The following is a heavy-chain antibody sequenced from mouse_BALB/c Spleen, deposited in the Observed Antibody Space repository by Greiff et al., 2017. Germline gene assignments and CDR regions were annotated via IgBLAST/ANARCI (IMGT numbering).Heavy chain of an antibody. Sequence: VQLKESGGGLVQPGGSRKLSCAASGFTFSDYGMAWVRQAPGKGPEWVAFISNLAYSIYYADTVTGRFTISRENAKNTLYLEMSSLRSEDTAMYYCARGNSYFFDYWGQGTTLTVSS. CDR1: GFTFSDYG. V-gene: IGHV5-15*02. CDR2: ISNLAYSI. J-gene: IGHJ2*01. CDR3: ARGNSYFFDY.